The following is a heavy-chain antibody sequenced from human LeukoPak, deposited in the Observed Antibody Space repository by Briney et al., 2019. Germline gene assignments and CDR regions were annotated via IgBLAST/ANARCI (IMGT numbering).Heavy chain of an antibody. CDR2: INHSGST. D-gene: IGHD3-3*01. Sequence: SETLSLTCAVYGGSFSGYYWSWIRQPPGKGLERIGEINHSGSTNYNPSLKSRVTISVDTSKNQFSLKLSSVTAADTAVYYCARGLGYDFWSGCYFWFDPWGQGTLVTVSS. J-gene: IGHJ5*02. CDR3: ARGLGYDFWSGCYFWFDP. V-gene: IGHV4-34*01. CDR1: GGSFSGYY.